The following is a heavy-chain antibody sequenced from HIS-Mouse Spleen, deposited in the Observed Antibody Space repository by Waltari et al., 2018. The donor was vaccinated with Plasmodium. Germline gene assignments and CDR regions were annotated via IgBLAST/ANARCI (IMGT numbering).Heavy chain of an antibody. CDR3: ASSWYWYFDL. Sequence: EVQLVESGGGLVQPGGSLSLSWAASGFTFGRDWMSWVRRAPGKGLEWVANIKQDGSEKYYVDSVKGRFTISRDNAKNSLYLQMNSLRAEDTAVYYCASSWYWYFDLWGRGTLVTVSS. J-gene: IGHJ2*01. CDR1: GFTFGRDW. CDR2: IKQDGSEK. V-gene: IGHV3-7*01. D-gene: IGHD6-13*01.